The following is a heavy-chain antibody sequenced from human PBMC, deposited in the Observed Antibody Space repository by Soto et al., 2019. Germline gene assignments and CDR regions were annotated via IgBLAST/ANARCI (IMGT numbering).Heavy chain of an antibody. D-gene: IGHD3-3*01. J-gene: IGHJ4*02. V-gene: IGHV4-4*07. CDR1: VGSISNYF. CDR2: IDHSGST. CDR3: ARGGQDFWSGPFDY. Sequence: PSETLCVTCIFSVGSISNYFCNWIRQPAGKGLEWIGRIDHSGSTNYNPSLKSRITMSADTSRNQFSLKLNSVTAADTAVYYCARGGQDFWSGPFDYWGQGAMVTVSS.